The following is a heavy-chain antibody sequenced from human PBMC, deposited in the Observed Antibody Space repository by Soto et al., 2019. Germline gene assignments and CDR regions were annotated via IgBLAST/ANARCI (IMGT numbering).Heavy chain of an antibody. CDR1: GYTFTGYY. J-gene: IGHJ6*03. CDR3: ARGLKFTTPLVRGVNPYYYYYMDV. D-gene: IGHD3-10*01. Sequence: EASVKVSCKASGYTFTGYYMHWVRQAPGQGLEWMGWINPNSGDTNYPQKFQGRVTMTRNTSIATAYMELSSLRSEDTAVYYCARGLKFTTPLVRGVNPYYYYYMDVWGEGTTVTVSS. CDR2: INPNSGDT. V-gene: IGHV1-2*02.